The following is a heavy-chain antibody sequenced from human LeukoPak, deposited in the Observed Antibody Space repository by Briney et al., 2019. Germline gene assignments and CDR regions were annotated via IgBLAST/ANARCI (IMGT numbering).Heavy chain of an antibody. CDR1: GFSFSSHG. D-gene: IGHD2-2*01. J-gene: IGHJ4*02. V-gene: IGHV3-23*01. CDR3: AHGSMYQLDY. Sequence: GGSLRLSCAASGFSFSSHGMSWVRQAPGKGLEWVSGILGGAGSTYYADSVKGRFTISRDNSKNTLYLQMNSLRAEDTAVYYCAHGSMYQLDYWGQGTLVTVSS. CDR2: ILGGAGST.